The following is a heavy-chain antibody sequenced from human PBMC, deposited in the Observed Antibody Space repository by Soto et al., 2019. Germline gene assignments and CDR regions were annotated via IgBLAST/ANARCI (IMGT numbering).Heavy chain of an antibody. V-gene: IGHV5-51*01. Sequence: EVQLVQSGAEVKKPGESLKISCKGSGYSFTSYWIGWVRQMPGKGLEWMGIIYPGDSDTRYSPSFQGQVTISADKSSSTGYLQWSSLKASDTAMYYCARVPPICYDSSGYYPADGAFDIWRQGTMVTVSS. J-gene: IGHJ3*02. CDR2: IYPGDSDT. CDR3: ARVPPICYDSSGYYPADGAFDI. CDR1: GYSFTSYW. D-gene: IGHD3-22*01.